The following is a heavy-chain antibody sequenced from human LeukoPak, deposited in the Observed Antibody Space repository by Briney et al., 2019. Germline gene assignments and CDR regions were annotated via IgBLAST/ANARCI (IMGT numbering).Heavy chain of an antibody. CDR3: ARGLRWGDDPRYCSSTSCPNAFDI. CDR2: MNPNSGNT. CDR1: GYTFTSYD. Sequence: ASVKVSCKASGYTFTSYDINWVRQATGQGLEWMGWMNPNSGNTGYAQKFQGRVTITRNTSISTAYMELSSLRSEDTAVYYCARGLRWGDDPRYCSSTSCPNAFDIWGQGTMVTVSS. V-gene: IGHV1-8*03. J-gene: IGHJ3*02. D-gene: IGHD2-2*01.